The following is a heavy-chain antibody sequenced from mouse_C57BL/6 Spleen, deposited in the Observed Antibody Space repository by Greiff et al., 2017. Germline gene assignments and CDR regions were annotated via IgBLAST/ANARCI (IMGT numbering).Heavy chain of an antibody. CDR1: GYAFSSSW. V-gene: IGHV1-82*01. D-gene: IGHD1-3*01. Sequence: VQLKESGPELVKPGASVKISCKASGYAFSSSWMNWVKQRPGKGLEWIGRIYPGDGDTNYNGKFKGKATLTADKSSSTAYMQLSSLTSEDSAVYFCARQWASRGYYFDYWGQGTTLTVSS. CDR2: IYPGDGDT. CDR3: ARQWASRGYYFDY. J-gene: IGHJ2*01.